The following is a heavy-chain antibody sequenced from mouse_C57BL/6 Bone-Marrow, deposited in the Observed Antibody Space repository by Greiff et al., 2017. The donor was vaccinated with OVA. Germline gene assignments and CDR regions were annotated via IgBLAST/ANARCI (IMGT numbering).Heavy chain of an antibody. Sequence: QVQLKESGPELVKPGASVKISCKASGYAFSSSWMNWVKQRPGKGLEWIGRIYPGDGDTNYNGKFKGKATLTADKSSSTAYMQLSSLTSEDSAVYFCARADYYGSSYRFDYWGQGTTLTVSS. CDR3: ARADYYGSSYRFDY. CDR1: GYAFSSSW. V-gene: IGHV1-82*01. CDR2: IYPGDGDT. J-gene: IGHJ2*01. D-gene: IGHD1-1*01.